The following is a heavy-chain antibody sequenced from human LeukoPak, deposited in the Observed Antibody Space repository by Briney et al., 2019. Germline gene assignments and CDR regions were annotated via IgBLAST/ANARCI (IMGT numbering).Heavy chain of an antibody. V-gene: IGHV3-9*01. CDR1: GFTFDDYA. Sequence: PGGSLRLSCAASGFTFDDYAMHWVRQAPGKGLEWVSGISWNSGSIGYADSVKGRFTISRDNAKNSLYLQMNSLRAEDTALYYCAKGTTMDIVVVPAAIEVNGPLDYWGQGTLVTVSS. D-gene: IGHD2-2*03. CDR2: ISWNSGSI. J-gene: IGHJ4*02. CDR3: AKGTTMDIVVVPAAIEVNGPLDY.